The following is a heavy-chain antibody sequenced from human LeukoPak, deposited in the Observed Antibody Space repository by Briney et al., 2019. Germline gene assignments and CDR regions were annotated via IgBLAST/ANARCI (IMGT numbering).Heavy chain of an antibody. Sequence: ASVKVSCKVSGYTLTELSMHWLRQAPGIGLEWMGGFDPEDGETIYAQKFQGRVTMTEDTSTDTAYMELSSLRSEDTAVYYCATIYGLWFGEGDAFDIWGQGTMVTVSS. J-gene: IGHJ3*02. V-gene: IGHV1-24*01. CDR2: FDPEDGET. D-gene: IGHD3-10*01. CDR3: ATIYGLWFGEGDAFDI. CDR1: GYTLTELS.